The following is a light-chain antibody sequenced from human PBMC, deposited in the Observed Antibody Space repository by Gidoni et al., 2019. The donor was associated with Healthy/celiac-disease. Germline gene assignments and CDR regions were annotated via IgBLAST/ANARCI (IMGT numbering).Light chain of an antibody. J-gene: IGKJ3*01. V-gene: IGKV1-27*01. CDR3: QEYNSAPPFT. CDR2: AAS. Sequence: DLQMTQSPSSLSASVGDRVTITCRASQGISNYLAWYQQKPGKVPKLLFYAASTLQSGVPSRFSGSGSGTDFTLTISSLQPEDVATYYCQEYNSAPPFTFGPGTKVDIK. CDR1: QGISNY.